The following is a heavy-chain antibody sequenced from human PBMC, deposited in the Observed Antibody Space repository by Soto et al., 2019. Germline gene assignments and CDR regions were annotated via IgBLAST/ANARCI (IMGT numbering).Heavy chain of an antibody. CDR2: INPGYPAGRST. J-gene: IGHJ6*02. V-gene: IGHV1-46*01. Sequence: QVQLVQSGAEVKKPGASVKVSCKASGYTLTTFFMHWLRQAPGQGLEWMGVINPGYPAGRSTTSAKKFQARVTLASVTSTSTVYMALRRLRSDDTAVYSCAREAIVAGATSGMDVWGQGTTVTVSS. D-gene: IGHD1-26*01. CDR1: GYTLTTFF. CDR3: AREAIVAGATSGMDV.